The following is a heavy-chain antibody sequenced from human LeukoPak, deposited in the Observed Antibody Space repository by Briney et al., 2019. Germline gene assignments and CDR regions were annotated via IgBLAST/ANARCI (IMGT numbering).Heavy chain of an antibody. V-gene: IGHV4-31*03. CDR3: ARDQLRYFDWSSIAFDI. CDR2: IYYSGST. D-gene: IGHD3-9*01. Sequence: PSETLSLTCTASGGSISSGGYYWSWIRQHPGKGLEWIGYIYYSGSTYYNPSLKSRVTISVDTSKNQFSLKLSSVTAADTAVYYRARDQLRYFDWSSIAFDIWGQGTMVTVSS. J-gene: IGHJ3*02. CDR1: GGSISSGGYY.